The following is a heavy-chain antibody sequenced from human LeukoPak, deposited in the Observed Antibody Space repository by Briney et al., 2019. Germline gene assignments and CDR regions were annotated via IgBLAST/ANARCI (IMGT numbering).Heavy chain of an antibody. D-gene: IGHD1-7*01. CDR1: GFSFSSYA. CDR2: TSDRGDYT. V-gene: IGHV3-23*01. CDR3: ARKAQYNGHYPLDY. J-gene: IGHJ4*02. Sequence: GGSLRLSCAASGFSFSSYAMSWVRQASGKGLEWVSGTSDRGDYTYYADSVKGRFTISRDSSKNTLFLQMNSLRAEDTALYFCARKAQYNGHYPLDYWGQGTLVTVSS.